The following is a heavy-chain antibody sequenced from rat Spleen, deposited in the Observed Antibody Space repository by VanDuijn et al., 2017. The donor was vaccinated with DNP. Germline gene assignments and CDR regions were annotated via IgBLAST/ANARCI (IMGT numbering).Heavy chain of an antibody. Sequence: EVQLVESGGGLVQPGGSLKLSCVASGFTFSDYHMAWVRQAPKKGLEWVATITYDGTSTYYGDSVKGRFTISRDNAKSTLYLQMDSLRSEDTATYYCATHGYGYNAMEAWGQGTSVTVSS. D-gene: IGHD1-9*01. CDR3: ATHGYGYNAMEA. J-gene: IGHJ4*01. CDR2: ITYDGTST. V-gene: IGHV5-7*01. CDR1: GFTFSDYH.